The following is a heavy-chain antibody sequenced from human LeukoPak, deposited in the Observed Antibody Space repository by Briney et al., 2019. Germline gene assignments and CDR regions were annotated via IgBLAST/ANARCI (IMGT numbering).Heavy chain of an antibody. J-gene: IGHJ4*02. CDR2: ISYDGSSK. CDR3: ARGGYGYYDILTGFSPSIDY. D-gene: IGHD3-9*01. Sequence: SGGSLRLSCAASGFIFSYYAMHWVRQAPGKGLEWVAFISYDGSSKYYADSVKGRFTISRDNSKNTLYLQMNSPRAEDTAVYYCARGGYGYYDILTGFSPSIDYWGQGTLVTVSS. CDR1: GFIFSYYA. V-gene: IGHV3-30-3*01.